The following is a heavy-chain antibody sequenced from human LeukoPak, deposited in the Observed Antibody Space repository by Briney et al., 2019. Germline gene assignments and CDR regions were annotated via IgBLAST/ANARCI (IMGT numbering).Heavy chain of an antibody. CDR2: INAGNGDA. D-gene: IGHD6-19*01. CDR1: GYTFTTYA. J-gene: IGHJ3*02. V-gene: IGHV1-3*01. CDR3: ARDGAVATDAFDI. Sequence: ASVKVSCKASGYTFTTYAIHWVRQAPGRSLEWMGRINAGNGDAKYSQNFHDRIAITRDTSASTVYMELTSLRSDDTAVYYCARDGAVATDAFDIWGQGTMVTVSS.